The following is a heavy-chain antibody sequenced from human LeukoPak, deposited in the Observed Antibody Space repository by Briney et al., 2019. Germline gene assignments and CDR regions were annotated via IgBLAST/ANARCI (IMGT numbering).Heavy chain of an antibody. J-gene: IGHJ5*02. CDR3: ARAAGGYYSA. D-gene: IGHD3-22*01. CDR2: IYYSGST. V-gene: IGHV4-59*01. Sequence: PSETLSLTCTVSGGSISSYYWSWIRQPPGKGLEWIGYIYYSGSTNSHPSLKSRVTISVDTSKNQFSLKLSSVTAADTAVYYCARAAGGYYSAWGQGTLVTVSS. CDR1: GGSISSYY.